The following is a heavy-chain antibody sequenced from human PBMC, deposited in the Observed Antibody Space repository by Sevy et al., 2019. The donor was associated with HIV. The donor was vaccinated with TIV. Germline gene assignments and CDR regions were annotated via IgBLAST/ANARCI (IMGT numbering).Heavy chain of an antibody. V-gene: IGHV3-7*01. CDR1: GFTFSSYW. CDR3: EGGYYYDSSGYLGY. CDR2: IKQDGSEK. Sequence: GGSLRLSSAASGFTFSSYWMNWFRQAPGKGLEWVANIKQDGSEKYYVDSVKGRFTISRDNAKNSLYLQMNSLRAEDTAVYYCEGGYYYDSSGYLGYWGQGTLVTVSS. D-gene: IGHD3-22*01. J-gene: IGHJ4*02.